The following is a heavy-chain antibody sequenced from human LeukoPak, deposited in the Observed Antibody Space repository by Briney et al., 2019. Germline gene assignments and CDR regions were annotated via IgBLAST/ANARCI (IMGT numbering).Heavy chain of an antibody. CDR3: ARAVSGRFDY. J-gene: IGHJ4*02. CDR2: INYSGST. CDR1: GGSISHYY. D-gene: IGHD6-19*01. Sequence: PSETLSLTCTVSGGSISHYYWTWIRQPPGKGLEWIGYINYSGSTNYNPSLKSRVTISVDTSKNQFSLKLSSVTAADTAIYYCARAVSGRFDYWGQGTLVTVSS. V-gene: IGHV4-59*08.